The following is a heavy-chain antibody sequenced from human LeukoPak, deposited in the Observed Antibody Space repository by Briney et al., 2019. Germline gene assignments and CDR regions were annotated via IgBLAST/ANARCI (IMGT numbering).Heavy chain of an antibody. CDR2: IYSGGST. V-gene: IGHV3-53*01. Sequence: GSLRLSCAASGFTVSNNYMSWVRQAPGKGLEWVSVIYSGGSTYYADSVKGRFTISRDNAKNSLYLQMNSLRAEDTALYYCARDRGYYDSSGSLYFDYWGQGTLVTVSS. CDR1: GFTVSNNY. CDR3: ARDRGYYDSSGSLYFDY. J-gene: IGHJ4*02. D-gene: IGHD3-22*01.